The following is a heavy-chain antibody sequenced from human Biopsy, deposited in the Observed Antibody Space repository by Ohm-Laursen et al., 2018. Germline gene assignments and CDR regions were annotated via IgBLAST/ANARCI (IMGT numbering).Heavy chain of an antibody. J-gene: IGHJ5*02. CDR3: ARHPTGFWFDP. CDR2: IFYTGII. Sequence: SDTLSLTCTVSGGSVSSNTDYWAWLRQPPGKGLEWIGSIFYTGIIFYNPSLKSRVSIYVDTSKNQFSLNLNSVTASDTALYYCARHPTGFWFDPWGQGTLVIVSS. CDR1: GGSVSSNTDY. V-gene: IGHV4-39*01.